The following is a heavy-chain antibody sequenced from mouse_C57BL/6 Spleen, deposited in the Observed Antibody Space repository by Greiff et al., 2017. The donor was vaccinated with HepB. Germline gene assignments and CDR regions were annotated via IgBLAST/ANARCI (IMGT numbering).Heavy chain of an antibody. Sequence: EVQLVESEGGLVQPGSSMKLSCTASGFTFSDYYMAWVRQVPEKGLEWVANINYDGSSTYYLDSLKSRFIISRDNAKNILYLQMSSLKSEDTATYYCARDRGYYSNFYWYFDVWGTGTTVTVSS. CDR2: INYDGSST. CDR1: GFTFSDYY. J-gene: IGHJ1*03. CDR3: ARDRGYYSNFYWYFDV. D-gene: IGHD2-5*01. V-gene: IGHV5-16*01.